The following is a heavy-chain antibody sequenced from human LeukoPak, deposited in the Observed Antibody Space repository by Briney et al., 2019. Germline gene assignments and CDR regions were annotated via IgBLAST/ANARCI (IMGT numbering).Heavy chain of an antibody. V-gene: IGHV4-4*07. Sequence: SETLSLTCTVSGGSISSYYWSWIRQPAGKGLEWIGRIYTSGSTNYNPSLKSRVTMSVDTSKNQFSLKLSSVTAADTAVYYCARDTGVRGVMGPNAFDIWGQGTMVTVSS. CDR1: GGSISSYY. D-gene: IGHD3-10*01. J-gene: IGHJ3*02. CDR2: IYTSGST. CDR3: ARDTGVRGVMGPNAFDI.